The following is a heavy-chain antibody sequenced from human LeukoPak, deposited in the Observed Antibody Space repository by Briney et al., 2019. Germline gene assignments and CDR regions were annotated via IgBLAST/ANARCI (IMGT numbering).Heavy chain of an antibody. CDR3: ATGDYYYYGMDV. CDR2: IFSGGST. V-gene: IGHV3-53*01. D-gene: IGHD3-10*01. CDR1: GFTVSSNN. Sequence: GGSLRLSCAASGFTVSSNNMSWVRQAPGKGLEWVSVIFSGGSTYYADSVKGRFTISRDNSKNTLYLQMNSLRAEDTAVYYCATGDYYYYGMDVWGQGTTVTVSS. J-gene: IGHJ6*02.